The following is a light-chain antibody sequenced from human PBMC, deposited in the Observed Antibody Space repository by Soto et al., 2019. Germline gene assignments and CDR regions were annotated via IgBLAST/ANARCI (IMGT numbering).Light chain of an antibody. Sequence: IQLTQSPSSLSASVGDRVTITCRASQGISSYLAWYQQKPGKAPKLLIYAASTLEIGVPSRFNDSGSVTYFTLTISSLEPEDFATYYSQQLNSFTVTFGPGAEVH. CDR3: QQLNSFTVT. V-gene: IGKV1-9*01. CDR2: AAS. J-gene: IGKJ3*01. CDR1: QGISSY.